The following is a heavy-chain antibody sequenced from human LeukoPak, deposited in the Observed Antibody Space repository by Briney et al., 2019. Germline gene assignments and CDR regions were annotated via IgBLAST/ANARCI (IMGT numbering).Heavy chain of an antibody. D-gene: IGHD3-10*01. J-gene: IGHJ6*03. CDR2: IYTSGST. CDR3: AKSETYGSGNSPYYYYYYMDV. V-gene: IGHV4-4*07. Sequence: SETLSLTCTVSGGSISSYYWSWIRQPAGKGLEWIGRIYTSGSTNYNPSLKSRVTMSVDTSKNQFSLKLSSVTAADTAVYYCAKSETYGSGNSPYYYYYYMDVWGKGTTVTVSS. CDR1: GGSISSYY.